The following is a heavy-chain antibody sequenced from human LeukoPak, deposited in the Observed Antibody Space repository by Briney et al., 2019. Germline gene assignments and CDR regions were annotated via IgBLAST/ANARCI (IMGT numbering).Heavy chain of an antibody. CDR3: AREGVSGSYLGY. J-gene: IGHJ4*02. D-gene: IGHD1-26*01. V-gene: IGHV1-46*01. CDR1: GYSFTSYY. Sequence: ASVKVSCKASGYSFTSYYIHWVRLAPGQGLEWMGVINPSGGSTRYAQKFQDRVTMTRDMSTSTVYMELSSLRSEDTAVYYCAREGVSGSYLGYWGQGTLVTVSS. CDR2: INPSGGST.